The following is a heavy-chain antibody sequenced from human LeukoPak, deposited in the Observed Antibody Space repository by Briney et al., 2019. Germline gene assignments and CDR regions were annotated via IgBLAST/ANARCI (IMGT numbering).Heavy chain of an antibody. J-gene: IGHJ3*02. CDR3: ARGNLPYNVAVSPGI. V-gene: IGHV3-30*03. CDR2: ISYDGSNK. D-gene: IGHD6-19*01. CDR1: GFTFSSYG. Sequence: PGRSLRLSCAASGFTFSSYGMHWVRQAPGKGLEWVAVISYDGSNKYYADSVKGRFTISRDNSKNTLYLQMNSLRAEDTAVYYCARGNLPYNVAVSPGIWGQGTMVTVSS.